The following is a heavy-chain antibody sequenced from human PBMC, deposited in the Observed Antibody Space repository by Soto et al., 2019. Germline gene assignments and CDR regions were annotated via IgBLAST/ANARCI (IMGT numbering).Heavy chain of an antibody. J-gene: IGHJ1*01. CDR3: ARWGTTGGLDV. Sequence: QVPLVESGGGVVQPGTSLRVSCVASGFTFRSYVIHWVRQAPGTGLEWVALTSYDGTNKYYGDSVRGRFTISRDNSRNTVDLQMDSLRVEDTAVYYCARWGTTGGLDVWGQGTLVSVSS. CDR2: TSYDGTNK. V-gene: IGHV3-30*19. D-gene: IGHD3-16*01. CDR1: GFTFRSYV.